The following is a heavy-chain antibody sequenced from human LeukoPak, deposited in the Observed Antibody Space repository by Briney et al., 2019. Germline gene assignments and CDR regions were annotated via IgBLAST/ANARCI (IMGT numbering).Heavy chain of an antibody. CDR3: ARLFPGREGGWFDP. J-gene: IGHJ5*02. V-gene: IGHV5-51*01. CDR1: GYSFTSYW. Sequence: ASVKVSCKASGYSFTSYWIGWVRQMPGKGLEWMGIIYPGDSDTRYSPSFQGQVTISADKSISTAYLQWSSLKASDTAMYYCARLFPGREGGWFDPWGQGTLVTVSS. D-gene: IGHD3-10*01. CDR2: IYPGDSDT.